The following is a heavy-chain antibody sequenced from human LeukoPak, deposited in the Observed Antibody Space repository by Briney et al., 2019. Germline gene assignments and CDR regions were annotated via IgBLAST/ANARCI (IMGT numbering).Heavy chain of an antibody. CDR2: INWNGGST. V-gene: IGHV3-20*04. D-gene: IGHD4-17*01. CDR1: GFTFDDYG. J-gene: IGHJ1*01. Sequence: GGSLRLSCAASGFTFDDYGMSWVRQAPGKGLEWVSGINWNGGSTGYADSVKGRFTISRDNAKNSLYLQMNSLRAEDTAVYYCAKGRPTVPKWFQHWGQGTLVTVSS. CDR3: AKGRPTVPKWFQH.